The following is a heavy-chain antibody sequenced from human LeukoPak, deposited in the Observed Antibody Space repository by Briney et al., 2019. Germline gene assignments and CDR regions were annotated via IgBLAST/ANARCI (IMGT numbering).Heavy chain of an antibody. D-gene: IGHD6-19*01. CDR2: IYSSGST. Sequence: SETLSLTCTVSGGSISSGSYYWSWIRQPAGKGLEWIGRIYSSGSTNYNPSLKSRVTMSVDTSKNQFSLKLSSVTAADTAVYYCARVISNGYSSGWYSPLYWYFDLWGRGTLVTVSS. V-gene: IGHV4-61*02. CDR3: ARVISNGYSSGWYSPLYWYFDL. CDR1: GGSISSGSYY. J-gene: IGHJ2*01.